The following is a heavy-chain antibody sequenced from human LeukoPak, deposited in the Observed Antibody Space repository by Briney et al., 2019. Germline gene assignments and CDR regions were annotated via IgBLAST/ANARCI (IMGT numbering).Heavy chain of an antibody. V-gene: IGHV1-24*01. D-gene: IGHD4-17*01. CDR1: GGTFSSYA. J-gene: IGHJ5*02. CDR3: ATALDPVTTSSNAWFDP. Sequence: ASVKVSCKASGGTFSSYAISWVRQAPGQGLEWMGGFDPEDVETVYAQKFQGRVTMTEDTSTDTAYMELSSLRSEDTAVYHCATALDPVTTSSNAWFDPWGQGTLVTVSS. CDR2: FDPEDVET.